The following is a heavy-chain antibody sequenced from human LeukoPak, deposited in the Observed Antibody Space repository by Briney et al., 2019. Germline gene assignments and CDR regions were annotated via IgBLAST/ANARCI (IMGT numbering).Heavy chain of an antibody. V-gene: IGHV4-59*01. CDR1: GGSISSYY. CDR3: ARTTGTTGVDY. Sequence: PSETLSLTCTVSGGSISSYYWSWIRQPPGKGLEWIGYIYYSGSTNYNPSLKSRVTISIDTSKNQFSLKLSSVTAADTAVYYCARTTGTTGVDYWGQGTLVTVSS. J-gene: IGHJ4*02. CDR2: IYYSGST. D-gene: IGHD1-1*01.